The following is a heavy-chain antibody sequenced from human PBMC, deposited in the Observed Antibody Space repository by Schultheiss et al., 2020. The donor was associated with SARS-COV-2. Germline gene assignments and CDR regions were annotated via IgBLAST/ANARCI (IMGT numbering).Heavy chain of an antibody. Sequence: ASVKVSCKASGYTFTGYYMHWVRQAPGQGLEWMGWINPNSGGTNYAQKFQGRVTMTRDMSTSTAYMELSSLRSEDTAVYYCAAPKGGITGTHGMDVWGQGTTVTVSS. J-gene: IGHJ6*02. V-gene: IGHV1-2*02. CDR2: INPNSGGT. CDR3: AAPKGGITGTHGMDV. D-gene: IGHD1-7*01. CDR1: GYTFTGYY.